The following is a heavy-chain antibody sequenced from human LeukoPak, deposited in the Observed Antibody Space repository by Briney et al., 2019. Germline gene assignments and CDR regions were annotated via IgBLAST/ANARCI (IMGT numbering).Heavy chain of an antibody. Sequence: SETLSLTCTVSGGSISSSSYSWSWIRQHPGKGLEWIGNIYYSGSTYYNPSLKTRITMSIDTSKSKLSLNLSSVTAADTAVYYCASFGGVGATRSQGYWGQGTLVTVSS. J-gene: IGHJ4*02. V-gene: IGHV4-31*03. D-gene: IGHD1-26*01. CDR3: ASFGGVGATRSQGY. CDR1: GGSISSSSYS. CDR2: IYYSGST.